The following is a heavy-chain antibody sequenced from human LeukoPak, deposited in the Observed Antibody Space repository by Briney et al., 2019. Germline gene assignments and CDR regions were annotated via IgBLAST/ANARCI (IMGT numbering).Heavy chain of an antibody. CDR3: AGYDSSGYYFGY. Sequence: GGSLRLSCAASGFTFSSYGMPWVRQAPGKGLEWVAVISYDGSNKYYADSVKGRFTISRDNSKNTLYLQMNSLRAEDTAVYYCAGYDSSGYYFGYWGQGTLVTVSS. V-gene: IGHV3-30*03. CDR1: GFTFSSYG. J-gene: IGHJ4*02. CDR2: ISYDGSNK. D-gene: IGHD3-22*01.